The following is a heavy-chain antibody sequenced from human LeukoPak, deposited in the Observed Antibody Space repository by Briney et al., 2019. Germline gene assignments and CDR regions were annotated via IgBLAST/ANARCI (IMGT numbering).Heavy chain of an antibody. CDR2: ISSSSSYI. J-gene: IGHJ4*02. CDR1: GFTFSSYS. D-gene: IGHD3-10*01. CDR3: AKDGDEYYYGF. V-gene: IGHV3-21*01. Sequence: PGRSLRLSCAASGFTFSSYSMNWVRQAPGKGLEWVSSISSSSSYIYYADSVKGRFTISRDNAKNSLYLQMNSLRAEDTAVYYCAKDGDEYYYGFWGQGTLVTVSS.